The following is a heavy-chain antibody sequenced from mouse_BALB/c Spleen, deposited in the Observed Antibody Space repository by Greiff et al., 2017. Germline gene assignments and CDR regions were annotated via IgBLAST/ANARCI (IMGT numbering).Heavy chain of an antibody. CDR2: IWAGGST. V-gene: IGHV2-9*02. CDR1: GFSLTSYG. J-gene: IGHJ1*01. Sequence: VMLVESGPGLVAPSQSLSITCTVSGFSLTSYGVHWVRQPPGKGLEWLGVIWAGGSTNYNSALMSRLSISKDNSKSQVFLKMNSLQTDDTAMYYCARGPGPGGYFDVWGAGTTVTVSS. CDR3: ARGPGPGGYFDV.